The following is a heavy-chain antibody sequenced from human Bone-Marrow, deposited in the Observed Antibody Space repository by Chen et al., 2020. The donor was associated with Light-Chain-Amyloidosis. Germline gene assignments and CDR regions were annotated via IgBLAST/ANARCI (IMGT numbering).Heavy chain of an antibody. CDR3: AKDISYDDILPGYPADAFDI. Sequence: EVQLVESGGGLLQRGGSLRLSCAASGFAFSSYAMSWVRQAPGKGLEWVSTISGGGGSRYYGDSVEGRLTISRDNSKNALFLQMNSLRAEDTAVYYCAKDISYDDILPGYPADAFDIWGQGTMVTVSS. D-gene: IGHD3-9*01. J-gene: IGHJ3*02. V-gene: IGHV3-23*04. CDR1: GFAFSSYA. CDR2: ISGGGGSR.